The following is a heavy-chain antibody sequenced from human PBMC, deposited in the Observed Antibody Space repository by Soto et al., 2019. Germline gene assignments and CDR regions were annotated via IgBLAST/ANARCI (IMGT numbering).Heavy chain of an antibody. J-gene: IGHJ3*02. CDR2: IYYSENT. CDR3: ANLDXXTXXXXXGXXXEFDI. V-gene: IGHV4-30-4*01. CDR1: GXXISSXXYY. Sequence: QVQLQESGPGLXXXXXXXSLTXTXSGXXISSXXYYWSWIRQTPGXGLEWIGYIYYSENTYYNPSLKSRVAISGDTSKNQFSLKLSSVTAADTAVYYCANLDXXTXXXXXGXXXEFDIWGQGTMVTVSS.